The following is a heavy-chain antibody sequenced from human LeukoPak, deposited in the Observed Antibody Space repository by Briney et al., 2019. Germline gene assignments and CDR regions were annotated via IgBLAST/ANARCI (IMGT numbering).Heavy chain of an antibody. J-gene: IGHJ4*02. D-gene: IGHD5-12*01. CDR1: GYTFTGYY. V-gene: IGHV1-2*02. CDR2: INPNSGGT. CDR3: ARDRGREWLRRFDY. Sequence: GASVKVSCKASGYTFTGYYMHWVRQAPGQGLEWMGWINPNSGGTNYAQKFQGRVTMTRDTSISTAYMELSRLRSDDTAVYYCARDRGREWLRRFDYWGQGTLVTVSS.